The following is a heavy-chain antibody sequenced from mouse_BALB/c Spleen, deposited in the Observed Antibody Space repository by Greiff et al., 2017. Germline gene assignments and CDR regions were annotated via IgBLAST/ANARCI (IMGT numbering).Heavy chain of an antibody. Sequence: EVQLQESGPGLVKPSQSLSLTCTVTAYSITSDYAWNWIRQFPGNKLEWMGYISYSGSTSYNPSLKSRISITRDTSKNQFFLQLNSVTTEDTATYYCARLVTTAKDYAMDYWGQGTSVTVSS. V-gene: IGHV3-2*02. J-gene: IGHJ4*01. CDR3: ARLVTTAKDYAMDY. CDR2: ISYSGST. D-gene: IGHD1-2*01. CDR1: AYSITSDYA.